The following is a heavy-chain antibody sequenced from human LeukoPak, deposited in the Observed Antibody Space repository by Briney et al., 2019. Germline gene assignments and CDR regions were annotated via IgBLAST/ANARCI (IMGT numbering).Heavy chain of an antibody. CDR3: ATKDYGDYETFDY. D-gene: IGHD4-17*01. CDR2: IKQDGSEK. V-gene: IGHV3-7*05. J-gene: IGHJ4*02. CDR1: GFAFSSYW. Sequence: GGSLRLSCAASGFAFSSYWMSWVRQAPGKGLEWVANIKQDGSEKYYVDSVKGRFTISRDNAKNSLYLQMNSLRAEDTAVYYCATKDYGDYETFDYWGQGTLVTVSS.